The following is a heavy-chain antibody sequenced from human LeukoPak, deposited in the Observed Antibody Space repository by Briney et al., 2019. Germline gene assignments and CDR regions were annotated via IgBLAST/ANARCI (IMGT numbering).Heavy chain of an antibody. J-gene: IGHJ5*02. D-gene: IGHD6-13*01. V-gene: IGHV4-59*08. CDR2: IYYSGST. CDR1: GGSINSYY. CDR3: ARVAIAAAGIWFDP. Sequence: SETLSLTCTVSGGSINSYYWSWIRQPLGKGLEWIGYIYYSGSTNYNPSLKSRVTISVDTSKNQFSLKLSSVTAADTAVYYCARVAIAAAGIWFDPWGQGTLVTVSS.